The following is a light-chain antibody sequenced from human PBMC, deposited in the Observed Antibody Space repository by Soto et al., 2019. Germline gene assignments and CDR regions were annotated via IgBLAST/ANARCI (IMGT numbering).Light chain of an antibody. V-gene: IGKV3-20*01. J-gene: IGKJ5*01. CDR2: GAS. Sequence: EIVLTQSPGTLSLSPEERATLSCRASQSVSSSYLAWYQQKPGQAPRLLIYGASSRATGIPNRFSGSGSGTDFTLTISRLEPEDFAVYYCQQYGSSPKVTFGQGTRLEIK. CDR1: QSVSSSY. CDR3: QQYGSSPKVT.